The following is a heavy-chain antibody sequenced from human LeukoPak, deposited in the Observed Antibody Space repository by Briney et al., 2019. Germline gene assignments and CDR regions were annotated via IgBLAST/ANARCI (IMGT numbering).Heavy chain of an antibody. CDR3: ARESSSSWWDY. J-gene: IGHJ4*02. CDR1: GFTFSSYW. Sequence: GGSLRLSCAASGFTFSSYWMSWVRQAPGKGLEWVANIKQDGSEKYYVDSVKGRFTISRDNAKNSLYLRMNSLRAEDTAVYYCARESSSSWWDYWGQGTLVTVSS. CDR2: IKQDGSEK. D-gene: IGHD6-13*01. V-gene: IGHV3-7*03.